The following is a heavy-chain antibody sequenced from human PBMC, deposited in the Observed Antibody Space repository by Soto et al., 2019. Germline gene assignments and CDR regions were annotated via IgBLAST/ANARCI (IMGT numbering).Heavy chain of an antibody. CDR3: ARDLNDYYGSGYSDYYYYGMDV. D-gene: IGHD3-10*01. CDR1: GYTFTGYY. J-gene: IGHJ6*04. CDR2: INPSSGGT. V-gene: IGHV1-2*04. Sequence: ASVKVSCKASGYTFTGYYMHWVRQAPGQGLEWMGWINPSSGGTNYAQKFQGWVTMTRDTSISTAYMELSRLRSDDTAVYYCARDLNDYYGSGYSDYYYYGMDVWGEGATVTVSS.